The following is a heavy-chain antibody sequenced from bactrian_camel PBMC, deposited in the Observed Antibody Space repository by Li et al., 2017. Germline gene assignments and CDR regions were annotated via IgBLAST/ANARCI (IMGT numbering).Heavy chain of an antibody. Sequence: HVQLVESGGGLVQPGGSLRLSCASSGYSASSGCMAWFRQAAGEEREGVAGIDMYGGASYADSVKGRFTISQDIAKNKLYLQMNSLKSEDTALYYCAKALYYSGGYYYPGFGYWGQGTQVTVS. V-gene: IGHV3S1*01. CDR3: AKALYYSGGYYYPGFGY. CDR1: GYSASSGC. CDR2: IDMYGGA. J-gene: IGHJ6*01. D-gene: IGHD2*01.